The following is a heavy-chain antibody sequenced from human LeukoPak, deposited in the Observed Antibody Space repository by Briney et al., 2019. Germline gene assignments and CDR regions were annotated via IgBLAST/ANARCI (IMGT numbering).Heavy chain of an antibody. Sequence: SETLSLTCTVSGGSISSSRYYWGWIRQPPGKGLEWIGSIYYSGSTYYNPSLKSRVTISVDTSKNQFSLKLSSVTAADTAVYYCARAPLWFGELLAYGMDVWGQGTTVTVSS. CDR1: GGSISSSRYY. J-gene: IGHJ6*02. D-gene: IGHD3-10*01. CDR2: IYYSGST. V-gene: IGHV4-39*07. CDR3: ARAPLWFGELLAYGMDV.